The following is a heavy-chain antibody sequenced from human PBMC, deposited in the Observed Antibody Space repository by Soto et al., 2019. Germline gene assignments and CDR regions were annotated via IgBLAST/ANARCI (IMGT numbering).Heavy chain of an antibody. CDR1: VCCNIRDCYY. CDR2: ISYNGSS. V-gene: IGHV4-31*03. D-gene: IGHD6-13*01. Sequence: SSSXSLTGTVGVCCNIRDCYYLSGIRQHPGKGLEWIAFISYNGSSYSNTSLKSRLTISADTSKNQFSLRLTSLTAPDTAVYFSASATTAGCPEFWGPGTLLKVSS. CDR3: ASATTAGCPEF. J-gene: IGHJ4*02.